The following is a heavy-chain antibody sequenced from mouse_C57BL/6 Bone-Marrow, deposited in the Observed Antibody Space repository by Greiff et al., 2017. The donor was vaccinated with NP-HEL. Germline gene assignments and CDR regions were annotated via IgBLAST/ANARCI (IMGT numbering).Heavy chain of an antibody. Sequence: VQLQQSGAELVRPGASVKLSCTASGFNIKDDYMNWVKQRPEQGLEWIGWIDPENGDTEYASKLQGKATITADTSSNTTYLQLSSLTSEDTAVYYCTTYYYAMDYCGQGTSVTVSS. CDR2: IDPENGDT. CDR1: GFNIKDDY. CDR3: TTYYYAMDY. V-gene: IGHV14-4*01. J-gene: IGHJ4*01.